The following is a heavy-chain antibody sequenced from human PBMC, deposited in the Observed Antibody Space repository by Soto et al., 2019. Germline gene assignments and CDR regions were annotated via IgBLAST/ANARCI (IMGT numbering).Heavy chain of an antibody. D-gene: IGHD3-10*01. Sequence: GEALKISCKGSGYSSTTYWIGWVRQMPGKGLEWMGIIYPADSDTRYSPSFQGQVTISADKSISTAYLQWSSLKASDTAMYYCATPFLYCSGSYDAFAISGQRTMVPVSS. J-gene: IGHJ3*02. CDR2: IYPADSDT. V-gene: IGHV5-51*01. CDR3: ATPFLYCSGSYDAFAI. CDR1: GYSSTTYW.